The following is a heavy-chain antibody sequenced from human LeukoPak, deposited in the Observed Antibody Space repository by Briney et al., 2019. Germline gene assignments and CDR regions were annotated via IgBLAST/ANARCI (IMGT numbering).Heavy chain of an antibody. CDR3: ARDSPVTTVSCYFDY. V-gene: IGHV4-39*07. CDR2: IYYSGST. Sequence: SETLSLTCTVSGGSISSSSYYWGWIRQPPGKGLEWIGRIYYSGSTYYNPSLKSRVTISVDTSKNQYSLKLSSVTAADTAVYYCARDSPVTTVSCYFDYWGQGTLVTVSS. J-gene: IGHJ4*02. D-gene: IGHD4-17*01. CDR1: GGSISSSSYY.